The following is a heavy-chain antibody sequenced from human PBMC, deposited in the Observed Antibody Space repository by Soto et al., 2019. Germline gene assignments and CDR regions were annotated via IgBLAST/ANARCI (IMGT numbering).Heavy chain of an antibody. J-gene: IGHJ4*02. D-gene: IGHD1-26*01. CDR3: ARILDGSMRELPYYFDY. CDR2: IYPGDSDT. CDR1: GYSFTSYW. Sequence: EVQLVQSGAEVKKPGESLQISCKGSGYSFTSYWIGWVRQMPGKGLEWMGIIYPGDSDTRYSPSFQGQVTISADKSISTAYLQWSSLKASDTAMYYCARILDGSMRELPYYFDYWGQGTLVTVSS. V-gene: IGHV5-51*01.